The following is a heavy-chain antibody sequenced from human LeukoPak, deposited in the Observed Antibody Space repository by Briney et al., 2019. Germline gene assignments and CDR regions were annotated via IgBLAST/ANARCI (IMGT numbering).Heavy chain of an antibody. V-gene: IGHV1-46*01. CDR2: INPSGGRT. D-gene: IGHD1-1*01. CDR1: GYTFTIYY. CDR3: ARGYPTSPFDY. Sequence: ASVKVSFKPSGYTFTIYYMHWVRQAPGQGLEWMGIINPSGGRTSYAQKFQGRVTMTRDMSTSTVYMELSSLRSEDTAVYYCARGYPTSPFDYWGQGTLVTVSS. J-gene: IGHJ4*02.